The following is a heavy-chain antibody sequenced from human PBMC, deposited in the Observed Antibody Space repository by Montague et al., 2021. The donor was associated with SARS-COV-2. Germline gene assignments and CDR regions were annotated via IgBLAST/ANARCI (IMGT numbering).Heavy chain of an antibody. CDR2: IYYSGSA. D-gene: IGHD2-8*02. CDR1: GYSIDSGGYF. CDR3: ARSDLSVIVLVVYATRGGYFDL. V-gene: IGHV4-31*03. J-gene: IGHJ2*01. Sequence: TLSLTCTVSGYSIDSGGYFWSWIRQHPGKGLEWIGFIYYSGSADYNPSLESRVTISVDTSKNQFSLKLSSVTAADTAVYYCARSDLSVIVLVVYATRGGYFDLWGRGTLVTVSS.